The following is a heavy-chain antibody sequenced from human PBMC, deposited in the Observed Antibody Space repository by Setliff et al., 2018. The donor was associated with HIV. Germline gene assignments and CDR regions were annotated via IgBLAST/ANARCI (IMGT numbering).Heavy chain of an antibody. Sequence: ASVKVSCKASGYTFGGDYMHWVRQAPGQGLEWMGYFDPQDGETVYAQRSQGRITMTTDTSLTTAYMELSRLRSDDTAVYYSARAPYSNIMYYFDCWGQETLVTVSS. V-gene: IGHV1-2*02. CDR2: FDPQDGET. J-gene: IGHJ4*02. CDR1: GYTFGGDY. CDR3: ARAPYSNIMYYFDC. D-gene: IGHD6-13*01.